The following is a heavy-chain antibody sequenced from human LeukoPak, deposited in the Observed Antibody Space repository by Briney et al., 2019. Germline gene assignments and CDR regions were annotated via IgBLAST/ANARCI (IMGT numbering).Heavy chain of an antibody. CDR1: GFTFSTYE. CDR2: IGSSGSTI. CDR3: AKGRELLPGYFDY. D-gene: IGHD1-26*01. Sequence: AGGSLRLSCEASGFTFSTYEMNWVRQTPGKGLEWVSCIGSSGSTIYYADSVKGRFTISRDNSKNTLYLQMNSLRAEDTAVYYCAKGRELLPGYFDYWGQGTLVTVSS. J-gene: IGHJ4*02. V-gene: IGHV3-48*03.